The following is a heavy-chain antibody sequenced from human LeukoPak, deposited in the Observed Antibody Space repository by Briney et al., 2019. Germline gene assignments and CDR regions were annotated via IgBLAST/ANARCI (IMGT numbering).Heavy chain of an antibody. D-gene: IGHD6-13*01. CDR1: GFTFRNYG. CDR3: ARVVRSSRYDW. Sequence: GRSLRLSCAASGFTFRNYGMHWVRQASGKGLEWVAVIWYDGSRQYYADSVKGRFTISRDNSKNTLYLQMSSLRVEDTAVYYCARVVRSSRYDWWGQGALVTVSS. V-gene: IGHV3-33*01. J-gene: IGHJ4*02. CDR2: IWYDGSRQ.